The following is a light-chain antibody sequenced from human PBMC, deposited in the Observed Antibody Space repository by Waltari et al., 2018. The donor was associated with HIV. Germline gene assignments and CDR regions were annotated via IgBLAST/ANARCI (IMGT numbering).Light chain of an antibody. CDR3: ASWDDSLGGYWI. V-gene: IGLV1-47*01. Sequence: QSVVTQPPSASGTLGQRVPISCSGGTSNIGSNYVYWYQHLPGTSPKLLIYMNDQRPSGVPDRISGSKSGTSASLAISGLRSEDEADYYCASWDDSLGGYWIFGGGTNLTVL. CDR2: MND. CDR1: TSNIGSNY. J-gene: IGLJ2*01.